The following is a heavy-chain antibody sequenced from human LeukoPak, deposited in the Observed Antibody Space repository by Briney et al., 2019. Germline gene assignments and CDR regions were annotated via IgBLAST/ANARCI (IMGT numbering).Heavy chain of an antibody. CDR1: GGTISSHY. Sequence: SETLSLTCTVSGGTISSHYWSWIRQPPGKGLEWIGYIYYSGSTNYNPSLKSRVTISVDTSKNQFSLKLSSVTAADTAVYYCAREGRDGYITRDWGQGTLVTVSS. V-gene: IGHV4-59*11. CDR3: AREGRDGYITRD. D-gene: IGHD5-24*01. J-gene: IGHJ4*02. CDR2: IYYSGST.